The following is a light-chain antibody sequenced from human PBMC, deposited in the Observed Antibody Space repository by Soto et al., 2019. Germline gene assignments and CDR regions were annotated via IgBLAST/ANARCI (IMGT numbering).Light chain of an antibody. Sequence: QSVLTQPPSASGSPGQSVTIPCAGTSTDVGEYNYVSWYQQHPGKVPKLIIFEVNKRPSGVPDRFSGSKSGDTASLTVSGLQAEEEDDYYSTSFVGAPLIFGGGTKLTVL. V-gene: IGLV2-8*01. CDR3: TSFVGAPLI. CDR2: EVN. CDR1: STDVGEYNY. J-gene: IGLJ2*01.